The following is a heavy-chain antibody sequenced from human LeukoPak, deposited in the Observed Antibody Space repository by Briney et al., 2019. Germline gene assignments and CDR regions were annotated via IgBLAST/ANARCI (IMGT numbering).Heavy chain of an antibody. CDR1: GFTFSSYA. D-gene: IGHD1-1*01. Sequence: GGSLRLSCAASGFTFSSYAMHWVRQAPGKGLEWVAVISYDGSNKYYADSVKGRFTISRDNAKNSLYLQMNSLRAEDMALYYCAKDRWNDLTGGTFDIWGQGTMVTVSS. CDR2: ISYDGSNK. V-gene: IGHV3-30*04. CDR3: AKDRWNDLTGGTFDI. J-gene: IGHJ3*02.